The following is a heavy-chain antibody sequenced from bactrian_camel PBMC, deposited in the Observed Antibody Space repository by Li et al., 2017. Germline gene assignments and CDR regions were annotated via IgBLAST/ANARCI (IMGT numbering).Heavy chain of an antibody. Sequence: VQLVESGGDSVRTGESLTLSCVAPGYITSSYFMGWLRHQAPGQKREGVVAIERTGKITYADSVLGRFTISQDSAKHTLYLQMNSLKAEDSAIYYCAGDLIWSGFTSRRQCPLTERYKKWGQGTQVTVS. J-gene: IGHJ4*01. V-gene: IGHV3S53*01. CDR2: IERTGKI. D-gene: IGHD1*01. CDR3: AGDLIWSGFTSRRQCPLTERYKK. CDR1: GYITSSYF.